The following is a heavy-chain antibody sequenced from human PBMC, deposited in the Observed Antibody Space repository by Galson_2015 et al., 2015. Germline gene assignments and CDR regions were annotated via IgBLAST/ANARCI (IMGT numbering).Heavy chain of an antibody. CDR3: ARGSVVVVGAY. D-gene: IGHD2-15*01. J-gene: IGHJ4*02. Sequence: ETLSLTCTVSGGSISTYYWSWIRQPPGKGLEWIGYIYYSGSTNYNPSLKSRVTMSADTSKNQFSLKLSSVTAADTAVYYCARGSVVVVGAYWGQGTQVTVSS. CDR2: IYYSGST. V-gene: IGHV4-59*01. CDR1: GGSISTYY.